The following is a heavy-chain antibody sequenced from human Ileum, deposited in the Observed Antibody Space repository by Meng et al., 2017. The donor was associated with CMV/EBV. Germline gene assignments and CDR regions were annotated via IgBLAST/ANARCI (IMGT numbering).Heavy chain of an antibody. V-gene: IGHV3-72*01. CDR1: GFTFSDHY. J-gene: IGHJ4*02. D-gene: IGHD2-2*01. Sequence: EVERVESGGGLVQPGGSRSLSCAASGFTFSDHYMDWVRQAQGKGLEWVGRIRNKANRYTTEYAASVKGRFTISRDDSNNLLYLQMNSLKTEDTAVYYCARSSATWDSVVDYWGQGTLVTVSS. CDR3: ARSSATWDSVVDY. CDR2: IRNKANRYTT.